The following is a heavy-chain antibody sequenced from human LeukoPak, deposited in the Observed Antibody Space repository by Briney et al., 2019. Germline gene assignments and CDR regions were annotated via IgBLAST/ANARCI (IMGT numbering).Heavy chain of an antibody. CDR3: ARSFGGSGSPLYFQH. J-gene: IGHJ1*01. Sequence: GGSLRLSCAASGFTVNTFALHWVRQAPGKGLEWVALISFDGRNKYYADSVKGRFTISRDNSKNTVYLQMNSLRAEDTAVYYCARSFGGSGSPLYFQHWGQGTLVTVSS. CDR1: GFTVNTFA. D-gene: IGHD3-10*01. V-gene: IGHV3-30*04. CDR2: ISFDGRNK.